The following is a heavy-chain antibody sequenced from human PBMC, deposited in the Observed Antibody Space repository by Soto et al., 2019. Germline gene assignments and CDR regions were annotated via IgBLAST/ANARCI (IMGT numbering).Heavy chain of an antibody. D-gene: IGHD5-12*01. Sequence: ASVKVSCKASGYTFTNFGISWVRQATGQGLEWMGWMNPNSGNTGYAQKFQGRVTMTRNTSISTAYMELSSLRSEDTAVYYCARAGVDIVATIMDVWGQGTTVTVSS. CDR1: GYTFTNFG. CDR3: ARAGVDIVATIMDV. J-gene: IGHJ6*02. V-gene: IGHV1-8*01. CDR2: MNPNSGNT.